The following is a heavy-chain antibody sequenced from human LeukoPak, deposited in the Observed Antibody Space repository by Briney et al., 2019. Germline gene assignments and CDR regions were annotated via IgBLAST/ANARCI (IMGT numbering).Heavy chain of an antibody. CDR1: GYTLTELS. V-gene: IGHV1-24*01. Sequence: ASVKVSCKVSGYTLTELSMHWVRQAPGKGLEWMGGFDPEDGETIYAQKFQGRVTMTEDTSTDTAYMELSSLRSEDTAVYYCAIIVATRPPYYFDYWGQGTLVTVSS. D-gene: IGHD5-12*01. J-gene: IGHJ4*02. CDR3: AIIVATRPPYYFDY. CDR2: FDPEDGET.